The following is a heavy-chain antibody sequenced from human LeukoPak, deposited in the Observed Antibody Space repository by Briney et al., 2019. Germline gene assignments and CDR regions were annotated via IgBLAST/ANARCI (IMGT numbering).Heavy chain of an antibody. V-gene: IGHV4-38-2*02. CDR2: IYHSGST. Sequence: PSETLSLTCTVSGYSISSGYYWGWIRQPPGKGLEWIGSIYHSGSTYYNPSLKSRVTISVDTSKNQFSLKLGSVTAADTAVYYCARDGVAARGNWFDPWGQGTLVTVSS. CDR1: GYSISSGYY. D-gene: IGHD6-6*01. CDR3: ARDGVAARGNWFDP. J-gene: IGHJ5*02.